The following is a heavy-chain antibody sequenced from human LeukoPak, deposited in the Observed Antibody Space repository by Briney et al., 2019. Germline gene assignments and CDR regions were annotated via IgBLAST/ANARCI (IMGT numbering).Heavy chain of an antibody. CDR1: GYTFTSYY. V-gene: IGHV1-69*05. J-gene: IGHJ3*02. D-gene: IGHD1-26*01. CDR3: ARGTKGGIVGATGAFDI. Sequence: SVKVSCKASGYTFTSYYMHWVRQAPGQGLEWMGRIIPIFGTANYAQKFQGRVTITTDESTSTAYMELSSLRSEDTAVYYCARGTKGGIVGATGAFDIWGQGTMVTVSS. CDR2: IIPIFGTA.